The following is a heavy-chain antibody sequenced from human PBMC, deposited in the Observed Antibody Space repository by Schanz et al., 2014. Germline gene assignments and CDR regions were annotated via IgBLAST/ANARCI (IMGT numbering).Heavy chain of an antibody. Sequence: VQLLESGGGLVQPGGSLKLSCSASGFTFRNYALSWVRQAPGKGLVWVSRIDADGNSTSYADSVKGRFTISRDNAKNTLYLQMNSLRDEDTAMYYCARRVPYSFGLDVWGQGATFTVSS. J-gene: IGHJ6*02. CDR1: GFTFRNYA. CDR3: ARRVPYSFGLDV. D-gene: IGHD1-1*01. V-gene: IGHV3-74*02. CDR2: IDADGNST.